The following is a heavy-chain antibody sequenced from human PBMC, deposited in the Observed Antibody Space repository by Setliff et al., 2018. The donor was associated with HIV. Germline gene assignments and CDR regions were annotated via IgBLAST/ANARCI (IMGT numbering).Heavy chain of an antibody. CDR1: GDPISSGSYY. CDR2: IYYSGST. D-gene: IGHD2-15*01. CDR3: ARQGSWLDS. J-gene: IGHJ5*01. Sequence: SETLSLTCTISGDPISSGSYYWGWIRQPPGKGLEWIGSIYYSGSTYYNPSLKSRVTISVDTSKNQFSLKLSSVTAADTAVYYCARQGSWLDSWGQGTLVTVSS. V-gene: IGHV4-39*01.